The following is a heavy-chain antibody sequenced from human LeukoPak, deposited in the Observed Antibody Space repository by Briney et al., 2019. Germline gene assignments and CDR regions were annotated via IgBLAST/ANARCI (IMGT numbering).Heavy chain of an antibody. V-gene: IGHV1-69*05. CDR1: GGTFSSYA. J-gene: IGHJ2*01. D-gene: IGHD4-11*01. Sequence: SVKVSYKASGGTFSSYANSWVRQAPGQGLEWMGGISHIFGTANYAQKFQGRVTITTDESTSTAYMELSSLRSEDTAVYYCASYDYSNYAWYFDLWGRGTLVTDSS. CDR2: ISHIFGTA. CDR3: ASYDYSNYAWYFDL.